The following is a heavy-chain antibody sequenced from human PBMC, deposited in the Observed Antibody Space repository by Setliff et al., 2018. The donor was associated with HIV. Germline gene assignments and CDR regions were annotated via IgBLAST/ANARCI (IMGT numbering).Heavy chain of an antibody. D-gene: IGHD3-16*02. Sequence: ASVKVSCKASGYTFTNYAMHWVRQAPGHRLEWMGWINAGNGNTKYSQKFQDRVTITRDTSANTGYMEVNSLRLEDTAVYYCARDRIPKRGYTYREPDFDSWGQGTLVTVSS. CDR3: ARDRIPKRGYTYREPDFDS. CDR1: GYTFTNYA. CDR2: INAGNGNT. J-gene: IGHJ4*02. V-gene: IGHV1-3*01.